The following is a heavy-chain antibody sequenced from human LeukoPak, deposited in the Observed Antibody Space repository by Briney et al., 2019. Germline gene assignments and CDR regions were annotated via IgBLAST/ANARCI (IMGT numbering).Heavy chain of an antibody. V-gene: IGHV3-66*01. CDR3: ARDMGGYYGSGSYFDY. D-gene: IGHD3-10*01. J-gene: IGHJ4*02. CDR1: GFTVSSNY. CDR2: IYSGGST. Sequence: PGGSLRLSCAASGFTVSSNYMSWVRQAPGKGLEWVSVIYSGGSTYYADSVKGRFTISRDNSKNTLYLQMNSPRAEDTAVYYCARDMGGYYGSGSYFDYWGQGTLVTVSS.